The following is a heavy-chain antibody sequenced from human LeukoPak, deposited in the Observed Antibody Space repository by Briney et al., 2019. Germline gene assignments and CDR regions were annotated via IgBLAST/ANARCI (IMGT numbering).Heavy chain of an antibody. CDR2: IYYSGST. Sequence: SSETLSLTCTVSGGSISSYYWSWIRQPPGEGLEWIGYIYYSGSTNYNPSLKSRVTISVDTSKNQFSLKLSSVTAADTAVYYCAARGYSYGPLDYWGQGTLVTVSS. D-gene: IGHD5-18*01. CDR1: GGSISSYY. V-gene: IGHV4-59*08. CDR3: AARGYSYGPLDY. J-gene: IGHJ4*02.